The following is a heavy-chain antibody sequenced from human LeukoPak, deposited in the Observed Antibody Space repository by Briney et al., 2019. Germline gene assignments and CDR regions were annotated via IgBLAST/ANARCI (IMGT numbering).Heavy chain of an antibody. D-gene: IGHD6-13*01. CDR3: ARSSSWTLSDFDY. CDR1: GYTFISHA. J-gene: IGHJ4*02. CDR2: INAGNGNT. Sequence: ASVKVSCKASGYTFISHAMRWVRQAPGQRLEWMGWINAGNGNTKYSQKFQGRVTITRDTSATTAYMDLSSLRSEDTAVYYCARSSSWTLSDFDYWGQGTLVTVSS. V-gene: IGHV1-3*01.